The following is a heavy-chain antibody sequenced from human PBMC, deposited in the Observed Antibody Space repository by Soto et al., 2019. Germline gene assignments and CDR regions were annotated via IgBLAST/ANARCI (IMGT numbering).Heavy chain of an antibody. D-gene: IGHD3-3*01. CDR2: ISSSSSYI. CDR1: GFTFSSYS. Sequence: GGSLRLSCAASGFTFSSYSMNWVRQAPGKGLEWVSSISSSSSYIYYADSVKGRFTISRDNAKNSLYLQMNSLRAEDTAVYYCARALYDFWSGYYTCCDFDYWGQGTLVTVSS. CDR3: ARALYDFWSGYYTCCDFDY. J-gene: IGHJ4*02. V-gene: IGHV3-21*01.